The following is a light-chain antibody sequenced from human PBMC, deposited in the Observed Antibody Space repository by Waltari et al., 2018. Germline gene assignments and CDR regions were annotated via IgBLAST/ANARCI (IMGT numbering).Light chain of an antibody. Sequence: DIVMTPSPDSLAVSLGERATINCKSSQTVLYRDNNKNYLTWYHQKPGQPPKLLFSWASIRESGVPDRLSASGSGTDFTLTISSLQAEDVAVYYCHQHYTTPWTFGQGTRLDIK. CDR1: QTVLYRDNNKNY. CDR2: WAS. V-gene: IGKV4-1*01. CDR3: HQHYTTPWT. J-gene: IGKJ5*01.